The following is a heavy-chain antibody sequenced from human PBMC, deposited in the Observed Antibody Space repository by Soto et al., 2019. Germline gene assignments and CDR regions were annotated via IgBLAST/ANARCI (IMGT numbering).Heavy chain of an antibody. J-gene: IGHJ4*02. CDR2: ISSSSSTI. D-gene: IGHD1-26*01. CDR3: ARDPRGSALGRIAFDY. CDR1: GFTFSSYS. Sequence: EVQLVESGGGLVQPGGSLRLSCAASGFTFSSYSMNWVRQAPGKGREWVSYISSSSSTIYYADSVKGRFTISRDNAKNSLYLQMNSLRDEDTAVYYCARDPRGSALGRIAFDYWGQGTLVTVSS. V-gene: IGHV3-48*02.